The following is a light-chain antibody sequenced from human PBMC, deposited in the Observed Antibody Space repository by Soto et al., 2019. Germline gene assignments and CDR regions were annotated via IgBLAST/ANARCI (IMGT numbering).Light chain of an antibody. CDR2: EVT. V-gene: IGLV2-14*01. CDR3: SSYTTSSTLV. J-gene: IGLJ1*01. CDR1: SSDLGIYNY. Sequence: QSVLTQPASVSGSPGQSIAISCSGSSSDLGIYNYVSWYQQHPGKVPKLIIFEVTNRPSGVSNRFSGSKSGNTASLAISGLQAEDEADYYCSSYTTSSTLVFGTGTKVTVL.